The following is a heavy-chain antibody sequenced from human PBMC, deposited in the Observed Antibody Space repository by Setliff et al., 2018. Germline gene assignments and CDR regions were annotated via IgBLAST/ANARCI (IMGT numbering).Heavy chain of an antibody. J-gene: IGHJ6*04. D-gene: IGHD3-3*02. CDR3: ARDGLGAFSLRSMDV. V-gene: IGHV4-59*01. CDR2: IYSSGRT. Sequence: SETLSLTCTVSGGSISSYYWIWFRQPPGKGLEWIGYIYSSGRTNYNPSLKSRVTLSVDTSNNQFSLKVSSVTAADTAVYYRARDGLGAFSLRSMDVWGKGTTVTVSS. CDR1: GGSISSYY.